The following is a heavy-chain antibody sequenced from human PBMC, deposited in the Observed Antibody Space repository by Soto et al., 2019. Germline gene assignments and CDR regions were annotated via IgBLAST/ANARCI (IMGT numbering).Heavy chain of an antibody. J-gene: IGHJ4*02. V-gene: IGHV3-33*01. CDR2: IWMDGSEK. CDR1: GFTFKSYG. D-gene: IGHD2-21*01. CDR3: ARDRGSDAPIDY. Sequence: QVQLVESGGGVVQPGRSLRLSCGASGFTFKSYGMHWVRQAPGKGLEWVAVIWMDGSEKYYADSLKGRFSISRDNSENTLYLEMNSLRDEDTAVYYCARDRGSDAPIDYWGQGTLVTVSS.